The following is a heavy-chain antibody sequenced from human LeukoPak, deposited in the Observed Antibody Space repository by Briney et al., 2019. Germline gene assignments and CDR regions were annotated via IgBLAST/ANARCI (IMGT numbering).Heavy chain of an antibody. CDR1: GYTFTGYY. CDR2: INPNSGGT. CDR3: ARQDCSSTSCYQRDWFDP. Sequence: ASVKVSCKASGYTFTGYYMHWVRQAPGQGLEWMGWINPNSGGTNYAQKFQGRVTMTRDTSISTAYMELSRLRSDDTAVYYCARQDCSSTSCYQRDWFDPWGQGTLVTVSS. D-gene: IGHD2-2*01. J-gene: IGHJ5*02. V-gene: IGHV1-2*02.